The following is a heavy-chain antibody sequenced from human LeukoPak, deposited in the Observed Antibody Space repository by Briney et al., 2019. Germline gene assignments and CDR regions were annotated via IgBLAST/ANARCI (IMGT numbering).Heavy chain of an antibody. D-gene: IGHD3-22*01. V-gene: IGHV3-21*06. CDR2: ISTSGDQI. CDR1: GFTFGSYS. J-gene: IGHJ3*01. Sequence: GGSLRLSCAASGFTFGSYSFNWVRQAPGKGLEWVSSISTSGDQIYYADSVKGRFTISRDNAKNSVFLQMNSLRAEDTGVYYCARDDFFYDSRGYFGSGVFDFWGQGTMVTVSP. CDR3: ARDDFFYDSRGYFGSGVFDF.